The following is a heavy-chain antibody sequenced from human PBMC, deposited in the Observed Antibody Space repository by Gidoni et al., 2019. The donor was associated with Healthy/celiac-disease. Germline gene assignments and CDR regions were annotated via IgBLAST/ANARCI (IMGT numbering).Heavy chain of an antibody. CDR2: INHSGST. CDR3: ARQGLRDKYFDF. J-gene: IGHJ4*02. V-gene: IGHV4-34*01. Sequence: QVQLQRWGAGLLKPSETLSLTCAVYGWSFSGYYWSWIRQPPGKGLEWIGVINHSGSTNYKPSLKSRVTISVDTSKNQFSLKLSSVTAADTAVYYCARQGLRDKYFDFWGKGTLVTVSS. D-gene: IGHD3-3*01. CDR1: GWSFSGYY.